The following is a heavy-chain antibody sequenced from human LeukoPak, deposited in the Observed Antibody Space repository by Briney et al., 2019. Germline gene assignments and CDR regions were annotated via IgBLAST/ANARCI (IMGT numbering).Heavy chain of an antibody. CDR3: ARDLYLYCSGGSCYGMDV. D-gene: IGHD2-15*01. CDR1: GFTFSSYA. V-gene: IGHV3-30-3*01. Sequence: GGSLRLSCAASGFTFSSYAMHWVRQAPDKGLEWVAVISYDGSNKYYADSVKGRFTISRDNSKNTLYLQMNSLRAEDTAVYYCARDLYLYCSGGSCYGMDVWGQGTTVTVSS. J-gene: IGHJ6*02. CDR2: ISYDGSNK.